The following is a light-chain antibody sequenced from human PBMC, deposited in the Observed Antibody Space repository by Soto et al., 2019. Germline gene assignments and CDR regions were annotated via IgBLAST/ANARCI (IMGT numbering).Light chain of an antibody. J-gene: IGKJ4*01. CDR3: QQYHDWPLT. CDR2: GAS. CDR1: QSVRSN. Sequence: EIVMTQSPATLSVSPGERATLSCRVSQSVRSNLAWYQQKPGQAPRLLIYGASTGATGIPARFSGSGSGTEFTLTISSLQSEDFAVYYCQQYHDWPLTFGGGTKVEIK. V-gene: IGKV3-15*01.